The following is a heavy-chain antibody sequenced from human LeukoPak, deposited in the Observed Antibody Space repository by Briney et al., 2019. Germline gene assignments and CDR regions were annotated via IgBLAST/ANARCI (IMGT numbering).Heavy chain of an antibody. CDR1: GFTFSSYE. Sequence: GGSLRLSCAASGFTFSSYEMNWVRQAPGKGLEWVSYISGSGSTIYYADSVKGRFTISRDNAKNSLYLQMNSLRAEDTAVYYCARDLVIVGGPGPFDYWGQGTLVTVSS. V-gene: IGHV3-48*03. D-gene: IGHD4-23*01. CDR3: ARDLVIVGGPGPFDY. J-gene: IGHJ4*02. CDR2: ISGSGSTI.